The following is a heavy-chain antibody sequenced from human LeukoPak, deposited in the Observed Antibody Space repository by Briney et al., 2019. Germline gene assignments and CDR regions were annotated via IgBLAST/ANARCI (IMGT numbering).Heavy chain of an antibody. Sequence: PGRSLRLSCAASGFTFDDYAMHWVRQAPGKGLEWVSGISWNSGSIGYADSVKGRFTISRDNAKNSLYLQMSSLRAEDTALYYCAKDRVSAAAGTFDYWGQGTLVTVSS. D-gene: IGHD6-13*01. CDR3: AKDRVSAAAGTFDY. CDR1: GFTFDDYA. CDR2: ISWNSGSI. V-gene: IGHV3-9*01. J-gene: IGHJ4*02.